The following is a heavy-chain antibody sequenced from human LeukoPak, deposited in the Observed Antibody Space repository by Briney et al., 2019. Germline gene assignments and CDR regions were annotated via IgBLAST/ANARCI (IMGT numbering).Heavy chain of an antibody. Sequence: GGSLRLSCAASGFTFSNAWMSWVRQAPGKGLEWVSAISGSGGSTYYADSVKGRFTISRDNSKNTLYLQMNSLRAEDTAVYYCAKDAAGYCSSTSCYRFPVNWFDPWGQGTLVTVSS. J-gene: IGHJ5*02. V-gene: IGHV3-23*01. D-gene: IGHD2-2*01. CDR2: ISGSGGST. CDR3: AKDAAGYCSSTSCYRFPVNWFDP. CDR1: GFTFSNAW.